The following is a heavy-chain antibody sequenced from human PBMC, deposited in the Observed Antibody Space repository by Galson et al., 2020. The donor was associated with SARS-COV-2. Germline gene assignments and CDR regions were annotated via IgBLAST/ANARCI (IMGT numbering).Heavy chain of an antibody. CDR3: ARDRVDIVATTPFDY. CDR2: IIPIFGTA. CDR1: GGTFSSYA. V-gene: IGHV1-69*13. D-gene: IGHD5-12*01. J-gene: IGHJ4*02. Sequence: SVKVSCKASGGTFSSYAISWVRQAPGQGLEWMGRIIPIFGTANYAQKFQGRVTITADESTSTAYMELSSLRSEDTAVYYCARDRVDIVATTPFDYWGQGTLVTVSS.